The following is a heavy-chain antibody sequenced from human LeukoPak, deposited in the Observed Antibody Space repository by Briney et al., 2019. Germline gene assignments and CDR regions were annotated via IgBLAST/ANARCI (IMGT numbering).Heavy chain of an antibody. D-gene: IGHD6-13*01. V-gene: IGHV5-51*01. CDR1: GYSFTSYW. CDR2: IYPGDSDT. CDR3: ARRGIAAAGTNWFDP. J-gene: IGHJ5*02. Sequence: GESLKISCKGSGYSFTSYWIGCVRQMPGKGLEWMGIIYPGDSDTRYSPSFQGQVTISADKSISTAYLQWSSLKASDTAMYYCARRGIAAAGTNWFDPWGQGTLVTVSS.